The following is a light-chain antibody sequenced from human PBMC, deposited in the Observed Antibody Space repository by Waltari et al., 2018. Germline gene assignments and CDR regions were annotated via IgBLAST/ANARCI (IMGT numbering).Light chain of an antibody. CDR3: ATWDTSLSAVV. CDR1: TSNIGKND. CDR2: DNY. Sequence: QSVLTQPPSVSADPGQKVTISCSGNTSNIGKNDVSWYQHLPGTAPKLLINDNYKRPSGIPDRFSGSKSGTSATLGITGLQTGDEADYYCATWDTSLSAVVFGGGTKVTVL. V-gene: IGLV1-51*01. J-gene: IGLJ3*02.